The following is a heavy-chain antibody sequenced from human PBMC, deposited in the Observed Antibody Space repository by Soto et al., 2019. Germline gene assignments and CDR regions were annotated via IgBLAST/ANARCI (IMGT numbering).Heavy chain of an antibody. CDR3: AKDYYYGSRYYMDV. CDR2: ISWNSGSI. D-gene: IGHD3-10*01. J-gene: IGHJ6*03. Sequence: GGSLRLSCAASGFTFDDYAMHWVRQAPGKGLEWVSGISWNSGSIGYADSVKGRFTISRDNAKNSLYLQMNSLRAEDTALYYCAKDYYYGSRYYMDVWGKGTKVIVSS. V-gene: IGHV3-9*01. CDR1: GFTFDDYA.